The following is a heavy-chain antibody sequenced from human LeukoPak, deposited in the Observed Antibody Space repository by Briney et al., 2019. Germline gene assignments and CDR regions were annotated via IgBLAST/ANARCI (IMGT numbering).Heavy chain of an antibody. CDR1: GYSFPTYW. CDR2: IYPDDSDT. J-gene: IGHJ4*02. V-gene: IGHV5-51*01. CDR3: ARRRGYSSGWATSGPYYFDY. Sequence: GESLKISCKGSGYSFPTYWIGLVRQMPGKGLEWMGIIYPDDSDTRYSPSFEGQVTISADKSISTAYLQWSSLKASDTAMYYCARRRGYSSGWATSGPYYFDYWGQGTLVTVSS. D-gene: IGHD6-19*01.